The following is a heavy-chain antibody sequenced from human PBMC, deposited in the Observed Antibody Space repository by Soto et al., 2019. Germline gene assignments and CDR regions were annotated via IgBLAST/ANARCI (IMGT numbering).Heavy chain of an antibody. CDR3: AKTSDRVTIFGVVIRSGRYSMDV. V-gene: IGHV3-23*01. Sequence: PGGSLRLSCAASGFTFSSYAMSWVRQAPGKGLEWVSAISGSGGSTYYADSVKGRFTISRDNSKNTLYLQMNSLRAEDTAVYYCAKTSDRVTIFGVVIRSGRYSMDVWGQGTTVTVSS. D-gene: IGHD3-3*01. J-gene: IGHJ6*02. CDR1: GFTFSSYA. CDR2: ISGSGGST.